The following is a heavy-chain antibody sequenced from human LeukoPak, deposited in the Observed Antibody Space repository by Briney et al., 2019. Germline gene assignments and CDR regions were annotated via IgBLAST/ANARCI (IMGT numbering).Heavy chain of an antibody. CDR3: AKDGKVGATTQPPYYFDY. J-gene: IGHJ4*02. D-gene: IGHD1-26*01. V-gene: IGHV3-15*01. CDR2: IKSKTDGGTT. CDR1: GFTFSNAW. Sequence: GGSLRLSCAASGFTFSNAWMSWVRQAPGKGLEWVGRIKSKTDGGTTDYAAPVKGRFTISRDDSKNTLYLQMNSLRAEDTAVYYCAKDGKVGATTQPPYYFDYWGQGTLVTVSS.